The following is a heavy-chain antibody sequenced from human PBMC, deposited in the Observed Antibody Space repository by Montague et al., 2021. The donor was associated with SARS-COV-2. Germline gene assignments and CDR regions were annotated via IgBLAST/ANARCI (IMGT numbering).Heavy chain of an antibody. CDR1: GGSISSYY. D-gene: IGHD3-22*01. Sequence: SETLSLTCTVSGGSISSYYWSWIRQPPGKGLEWIGYIYYTGSTNYNPSLRSRVTISVDTSKKQFSLKLNSVTAADTAVHYCASRYDSSGYYVFWGQGTLVTVSS. CDR3: ASRYDSSGYYVF. J-gene: IGHJ4*02. CDR2: IYYTGST. V-gene: IGHV4-59*08.